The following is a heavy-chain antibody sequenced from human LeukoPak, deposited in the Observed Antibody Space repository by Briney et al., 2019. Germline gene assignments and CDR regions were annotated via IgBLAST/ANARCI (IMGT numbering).Heavy chain of an antibody. Sequence: GASVRVSCKASGYTFTDYYIHWVRQAPGQGLEWMGWINPKSGVTNYAQKFQGRFTMTGDTSINTAYMELSSLRSEDTSVYSCARGAAGMAYFDYWGQGTLVTVSS. D-gene: IGHD5-18*01. CDR3: ARGAAGMAYFDY. J-gene: IGHJ4*02. V-gene: IGHV1-2*02. CDR1: GYTFTDYY. CDR2: INPKSGVT.